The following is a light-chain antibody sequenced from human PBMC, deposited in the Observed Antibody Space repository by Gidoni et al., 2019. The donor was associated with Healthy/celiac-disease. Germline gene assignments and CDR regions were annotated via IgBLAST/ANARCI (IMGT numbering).Light chain of an antibody. J-gene: IGLJ3*02. CDR3: QSYDSSNSWV. V-gene: IGLV6-57*02. CDR1: SGSIASNY. Sequence: NFMLTQPHSVSESPGKTVTISCTGSSGSIASNYVQWYQQRPGSAPTTVIYEDNQRPSGVPDRFSGSIDSSSNSASLTISGLKTEDEADYYCQSYDSSNSWVFGGGTKLPVL. CDR2: EDN.